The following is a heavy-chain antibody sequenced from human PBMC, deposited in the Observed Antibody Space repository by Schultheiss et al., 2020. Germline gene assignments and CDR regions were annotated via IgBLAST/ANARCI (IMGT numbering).Heavy chain of an antibody. Sequence: GGSLRLSCAASGFTFSSYAMSWVRQAPGKGLEWVSAISGSGGSTYYADSVKGRFTISRDNSKNTLDLQMNSLRAEDTAVYYCARVSQLLWYYFDYWGQGTLVTVSS. D-gene: IGHD2-2*01. CDR2: ISGSGGST. CDR3: ARVSQLLWYYFDY. J-gene: IGHJ4*02. CDR1: GFTFSSYA. V-gene: IGHV3-23*01.